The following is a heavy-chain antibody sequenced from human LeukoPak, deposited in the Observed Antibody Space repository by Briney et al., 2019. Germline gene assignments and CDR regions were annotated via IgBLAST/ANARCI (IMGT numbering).Heavy chain of an antibody. CDR3: ARDGYSYGAFDI. D-gene: IGHD5-18*01. V-gene: IGHV3-21*01. J-gene: IGHJ3*02. Sequence: GGSLRLSCAASGFTFSHYAMRWVRQAPGKGLEWVSSISSSSSYIYYADSVKGRFTISRDNAKNSLYLQMNSLRAEDTAVYYCARDGYSYGAFDIWGQGTMVTVSS. CDR2: ISSSSSYI. CDR1: GFTFSHYA.